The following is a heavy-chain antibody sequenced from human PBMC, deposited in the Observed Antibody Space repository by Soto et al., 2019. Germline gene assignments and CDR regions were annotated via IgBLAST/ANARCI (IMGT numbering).Heavy chain of an antibody. CDR1: GLSLNNYA. CDR3: SDWRAGGPVNLDH. D-gene: IGHD2-15*01. V-gene: IGHV3-23*01. J-gene: IGHJ4*02. Sequence: GGSLRLSCVVSGLSLNNYAIAWVRHAPGKGLEFVSTIDVLDGAWYSDSVRGRLAISRDVSRNTVYLQMSSLRVEDTAIYFCSDWRAGGPVNLDHWGPGTRVTSPQ. CDR2: IDVLDGA.